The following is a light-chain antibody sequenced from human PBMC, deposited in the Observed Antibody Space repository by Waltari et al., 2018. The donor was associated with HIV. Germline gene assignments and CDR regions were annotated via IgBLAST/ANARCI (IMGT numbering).Light chain of an antibody. CDR3: KSRDSSGNHKV. CDR1: SLRSYF. CDR2: GKN. Sequence: SSELTQDPAVSVALGQTVRITCQGDSLRSYFASWYQQKPGQAPVVVIYGKNNRPSGIPDRFSACSSGNTASLTITGAQAEDEADYYCKSRDSSGNHKVFGGGTKLTVL. J-gene: IGLJ3*02. V-gene: IGLV3-19*01.